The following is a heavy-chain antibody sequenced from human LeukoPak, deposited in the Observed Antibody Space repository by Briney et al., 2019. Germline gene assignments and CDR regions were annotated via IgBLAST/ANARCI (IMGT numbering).Heavy chain of an antibody. J-gene: IGHJ6*02. CDR1: GFTFSSYA. D-gene: IGHD1-26*01. Sequence: GGSLRLSCAASGFTFSSYAMSWVRQAPGKGLEWVSVIYSGGSTYYADSVKGRFTTSRDNSKNTLYLQMNSLRAEDTAVYYCARDLVGATPYYYYGMDVWGQGTTVTVSS. CDR2: IYSGGST. V-gene: IGHV3-66*01. CDR3: ARDLVGATPYYYYGMDV.